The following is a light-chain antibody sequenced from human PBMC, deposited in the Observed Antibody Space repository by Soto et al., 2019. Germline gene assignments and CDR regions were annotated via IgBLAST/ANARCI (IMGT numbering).Light chain of an antibody. J-gene: IGKJ3*01. CDR1: QSVSSY. Sequence: EIVLTQSPATLSLSPGERATLSCRASQSVSSYLAWYQQKPGQAPRLLIYDAANGATGIPARFSGSGSGTDFTLTISSLEPEDFAVYYCQQRSKWPPFTFGPGTKVDIK. V-gene: IGKV3-11*01. CDR2: DAA. CDR3: QQRSKWPPFT.